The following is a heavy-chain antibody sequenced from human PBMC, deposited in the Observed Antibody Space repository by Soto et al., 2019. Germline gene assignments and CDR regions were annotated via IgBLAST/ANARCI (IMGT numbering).Heavy chain of an antibody. CDR3: AHRPPPPPHSRYYDFWSGYYHNWFDP. J-gene: IGHJ5*02. CDR2: IYWDDDK. V-gene: IGHV2-5*02. Sequence: QITLKESGPTLVKPTQTLTLTCTFSGFSLSTSGVGVGWIRQPPGKALEWLALIYWDDDKRYSPSLKSRLTITKDTSKNQVVLTMTNMDPVDTATYYCAHRPPPPPHSRYYDFWSGYYHNWFDPWGQGTLVTVSS. CDR1: GFSLSTSGVG. D-gene: IGHD3-3*01.